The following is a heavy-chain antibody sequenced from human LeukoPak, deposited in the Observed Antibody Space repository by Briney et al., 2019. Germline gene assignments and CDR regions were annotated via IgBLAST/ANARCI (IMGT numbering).Heavy chain of an antibody. Sequence: GGSLRLSCAASGFTFSTYNMNWVRQAPGKGLEWVSSISSTSTSIYYADSVKGRFTISRDNGKNSLYLQMDSLRAEDTAVYYCARLITGTHYFDSWGQGTLVTVS. D-gene: IGHD1-20*01. V-gene: IGHV3-21*01. CDR1: GFTFSTYN. CDR2: ISSTSTSI. CDR3: ARLITGTHYFDS. J-gene: IGHJ4*02.